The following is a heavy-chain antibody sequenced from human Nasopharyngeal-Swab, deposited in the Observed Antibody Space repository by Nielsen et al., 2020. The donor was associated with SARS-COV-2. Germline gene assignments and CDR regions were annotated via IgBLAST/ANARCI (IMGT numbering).Heavy chain of an antibody. CDR2: ISSSSSTI. CDR3: ARERELRSVYYYYYGMDV. D-gene: IGHD1-26*01. Sequence: VRQAPGKGLEWVSYISSSSSTIYYADPVKGRFTISRDNAKNSLYLQMNSLRDEDTAVYYCARERELRSVYYYYYGMDVWGQGTTVTVSS. V-gene: IGHV3-48*02. J-gene: IGHJ6*02.